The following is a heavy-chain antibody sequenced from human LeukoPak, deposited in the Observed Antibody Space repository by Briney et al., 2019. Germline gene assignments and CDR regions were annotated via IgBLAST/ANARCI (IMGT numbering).Heavy chain of an antibody. D-gene: IGHD3-16*02. CDR3: ARATGDYVWGSFRSHYAS. J-gene: IGHJ4*02. CDR1: GYTFIDNY. CDR2: MSPNSGAT. Sequence: ASVKVSCKASGYTFIDNYIHWVRQAPGRGLEWLGWMSPNSGATNYGHKFQGRVTMTSDTSINTAYLELSSLSSDDTAVYYCARATGDYVWGSFRSHYASWGQGSLVTVSS. V-gene: IGHV1-2*07.